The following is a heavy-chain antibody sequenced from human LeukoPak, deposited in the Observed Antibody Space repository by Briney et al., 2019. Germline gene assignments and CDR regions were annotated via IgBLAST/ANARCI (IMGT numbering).Heavy chain of an antibody. D-gene: IGHD2-2*01. CDR1: GFTFSSYA. CDR2: VSDGGRST. CDR3: AKGVLLPAAPFDY. Sequence: GGSLRLSCAASGFTFSSYAMSWVRQAPGKGLEWGSGVSDGGRSTYYADSVKGRFTISRDNSKTTLYLQMNSLRAEDTAVYYCAKGVLLPAAPFDYWGQGTLVTVSS. J-gene: IGHJ4*02. V-gene: IGHV3-23*01.